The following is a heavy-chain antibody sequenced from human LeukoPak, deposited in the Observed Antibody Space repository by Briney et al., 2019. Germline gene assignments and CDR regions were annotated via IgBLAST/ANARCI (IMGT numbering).Heavy chain of an antibody. CDR2: IRYDGNEK. CDR1: GFTFSDYW. Sequence: GGSLRLSCVASGFTFSDYWMSWVRQAPGKGRECVASIRYDGNEKYYMESVKGRFTSSRDPAKNSLYLQIDSVRAEDTALYFCARDRRRGAAGYGLDVWGQGTTVTVSS. D-gene: IGHD1-14*01. J-gene: IGHJ6*02. CDR3: ARDRRRGAAGYGLDV. V-gene: IGHV3-7*01.